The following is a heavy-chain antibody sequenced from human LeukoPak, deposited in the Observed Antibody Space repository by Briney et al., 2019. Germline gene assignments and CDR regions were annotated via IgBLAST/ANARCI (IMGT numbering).Heavy chain of an antibody. Sequence: GGSLRLSCAASGFTFSSYSMNWVRQAPGKGLEWVSYISSNSSTIYYADSVKDLFTISRDNAKNSLYLQMNSLRAEDTAVYYCARGLDFWSGYYHDAFDIWGQGTMVTVSS. J-gene: IGHJ3*02. CDR3: ARGLDFWSGYYHDAFDI. CDR2: ISSNSSTI. CDR1: GFTFSSYS. V-gene: IGHV3-48*01. D-gene: IGHD3-3*01.